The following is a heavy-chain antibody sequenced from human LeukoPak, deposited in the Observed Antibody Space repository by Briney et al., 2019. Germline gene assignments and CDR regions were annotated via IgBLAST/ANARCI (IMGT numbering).Heavy chain of an antibody. J-gene: IGHJ3*02. CDR3: ARETRNALDI. V-gene: IGHV3-53*01. Sequence: PGGSLRLSCAASGFTVSSNHMSWLRQAPGKGLEWVSVIYSGGSTYYPDSVKGRFTISRDNSKNTLYLQMNSLRAEDTAVYYCARETRNALDIWGQGTMATVSS. CDR1: GFTVSSNH. CDR2: IYSGGST. D-gene: IGHD1/OR15-1a*01.